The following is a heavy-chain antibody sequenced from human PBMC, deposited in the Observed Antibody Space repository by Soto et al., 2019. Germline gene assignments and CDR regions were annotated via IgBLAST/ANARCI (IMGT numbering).Heavy chain of an antibody. V-gene: IGHV4-39*07. CDR2: IYYSANT. CDR1: GGSISSNSYP. J-gene: IGHJ4*02. CDR3: ARPTYNSGSPFDY. D-gene: IGHD1-20*01. Sequence: PSETMCLTCTVSGGSISSNSYPWGRNRQSPGKGLEWIGTIYYSANTNYNPSLLSRVTISVDTSKNQFSLKLSSVTAADTAVYYCARPTYNSGSPFDYWGQGTLVSVSS.